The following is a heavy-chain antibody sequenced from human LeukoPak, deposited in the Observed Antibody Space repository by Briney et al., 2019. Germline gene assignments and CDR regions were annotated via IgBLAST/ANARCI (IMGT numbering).Heavy chain of an antibody. D-gene: IGHD6-6*01. J-gene: IGHJ4*02. V-gene: IGHV3-73*01. CDR1: GFTFSASA. Sequence: GGSLRLSCAASGFTFSASAVHWVRQASGKGLEWIGRIRSKANNYATAYAGSLKGRFTVSRDDSKNTAYLQMNSLKTEDSAVYFCARDSSSEGPLDYWGQGTLVAVSS. CDR2: IRSKANNYAT. CDR3: ARDSSSEGPLDY.